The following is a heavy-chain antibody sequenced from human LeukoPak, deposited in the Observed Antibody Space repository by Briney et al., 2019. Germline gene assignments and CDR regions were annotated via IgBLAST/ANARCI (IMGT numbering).Heavy chain of an antibody. V-gene: IGHV4-61*02. Sequence: SQSLSLTYTVAGASVSSGNFCWSWIRQPAGKGLELIMRIHPSGSTNYNPSLTRPATISLYTSKNHFSLKLSSVTAADTEVYYCARETVSSGWYSLRDYRTENWFDPWGQGTVVTVSS. D-gene: IGHD6-19*01. CDR3: ARETVSSGWYSLRDYRTENWFDP. CDR1: GASVSSGNFC. J-gene: IGHJ5*02. CDR2: IHPSGST.